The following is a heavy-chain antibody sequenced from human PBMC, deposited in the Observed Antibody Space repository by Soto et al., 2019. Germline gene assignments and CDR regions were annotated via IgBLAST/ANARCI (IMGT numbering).Heavy chain of an antibody. V-gene: IGHV4-34*01. Sequence: SETLSLTCAVYGGSFSGYYWSWIRQPPGKGLEWIGEINHSGSTNYNPSLKSRVTISVDTSKNQFSLKLSSVTAADTAVYHCARGLSAECGGDCYPGNDYWGQGTLVTVPQ. CDR1: GGSFSGYY. CDR2: INHSGST. D-gene: IGHD2-21*02. J-gene: IGHJ4*02. CDR3: ARGLSAECGGDCYPGNDY.